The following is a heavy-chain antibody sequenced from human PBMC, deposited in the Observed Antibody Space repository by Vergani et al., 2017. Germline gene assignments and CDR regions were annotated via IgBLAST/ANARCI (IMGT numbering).Heavy chain of an antibody. CDR1: GGTFSSYA. Sequence: QVQLVQSGAEVKKPGSSVKVSCKASGGTFSSYAISWVRQAPGQGLEWMGGIIPIFGTANYAQKFQGRVTITADESTSTAYMELSSLRSEDTALYYCARGDAYSSVSQGDYWGQGTLVTVSS. CDR2: IIPIFGTA. CDR3: ARGDAYSSVSQGDY. D-gene: IGHD6-19*01. J-gene: IGHJ4*02. V-gene: IGHV1-69*12.